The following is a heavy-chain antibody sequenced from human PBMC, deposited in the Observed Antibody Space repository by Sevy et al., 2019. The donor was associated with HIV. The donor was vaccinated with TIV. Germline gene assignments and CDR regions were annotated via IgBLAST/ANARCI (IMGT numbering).Heavy chain of an antibody. CDR3: AKETGVSFYFDY. CDR1: GFTCDDYT. D-gene: IGHD3-10*01. Sequence: GGSLRLSCAASGFTCDDYTMHWVRQAPGKGLEWVSLISWDGGRAYYADSVKGRFTMSRDNSKNSLYLQMNSLRTEDTALYYCAKETGVSFYFDYWGQGTLVTVSS. CDR2: ISWDGGRA. J-gene: IGHJ4*02. V-gene: IGHV3-43*01.